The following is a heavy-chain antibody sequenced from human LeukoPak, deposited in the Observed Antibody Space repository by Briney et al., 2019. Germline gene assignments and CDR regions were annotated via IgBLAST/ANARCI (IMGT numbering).Heavy chain of an antibody. CDR3: ARRGLVVVPV. V-gene: IGHV4-39*01. CDR2: IYYGGAT. J-gene: IGHJ4*02. CDR1: GVSVSSRDSY. D-gene: IGHD2-21*01. Sequence: SETLSLTCTVSGVSVSSRDSYWVWVRQPPGKGLEWVGSIYYGGATYSNLSLKSRLTISADTSKNQFSLKLTSVTAADTAVYYCARRGLVVVPVWGQGTLVTVSS.